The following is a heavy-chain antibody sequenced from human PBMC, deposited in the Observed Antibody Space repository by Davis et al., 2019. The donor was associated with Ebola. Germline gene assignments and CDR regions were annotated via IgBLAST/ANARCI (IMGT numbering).Heavy chain of an antibody. Sequence: GGSLRLSCAASGFIVSDKYMSWVRQAPGKGLEWVSVIYRDERTYYADSVKGRFTISRDNAKNSLFLQMNSLRDEDTAVYYCARDGYSNDWGDYWGQGTLVTVSS. CDR2: IYRDERT. V-gene: IGHV3-53*01. CDR1: GFIVSDKY. CDR3: ARDGYSNDWGDY. D-gene: IGHD6-19*01. J-gene: IGHJ4*02.